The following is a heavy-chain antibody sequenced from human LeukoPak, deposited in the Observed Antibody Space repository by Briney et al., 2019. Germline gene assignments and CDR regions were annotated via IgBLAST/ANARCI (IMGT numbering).Heavy chain of an antibody. J-gene: IGHJ3*02. CDR3: ARDHTVVGRAFDI. CDR1: GFTFSSYG. CDR2: LWYDGSNK. D-gene: IGHD4-17*01. Sequence: GGSLRLSCAASGFTFSSYGMHWVRQAPGKGLEWVAVLWYDGSNKYYADSVKGRFTISRDNSKNTLYLQMNSLRAEDTAVYYCARDHTVVGRAFDIWGQGTMVTVSS. V-gene: IGHV3-33*01.